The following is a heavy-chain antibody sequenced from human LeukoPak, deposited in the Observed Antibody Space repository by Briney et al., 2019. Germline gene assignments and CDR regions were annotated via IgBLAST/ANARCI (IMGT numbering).Heavy chain of an antibody. CDR2: IYYSGST. CDR1: GGSISSSSYY. Sequence: SETLSLTCTVSGGSISSSSYYWGWIRQPPGKGLEWIGSIYYSGSTYYNPSLKSRVTISVDTSKNQFSLKLSSVTAADTAVHYCASVPLYSSGWFFGWGQGTLVTVSS. V-gene: IGHV4-39*01. CDR3: ASVPLYSSGWFFG. D-gene: IGHD6-19*01. J-gene: IGHJ4*02.